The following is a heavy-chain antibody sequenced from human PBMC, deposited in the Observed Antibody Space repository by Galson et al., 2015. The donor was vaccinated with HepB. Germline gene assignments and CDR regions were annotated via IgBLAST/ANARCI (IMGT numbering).Heavy chain of an antibody. CDR2: IIPTFGIA. CDR3: VRDNMGRIPAAVPNWFDP. Sequence: SVKASCKASGGTFSSYGISWGRQAPGQGLEWMGGIIPTFGIANYAQKFQGRVTITADESTSTASMELSSLRSEDTAVYYCVRDNMGRIPAAVPNWFDPWGQGTLVTVSS. V-gene: IGHV1-69*13. CDR1: GGTFSSYG. J-gene: IGHJ5*02. D-gene: IGHD6-13*01.